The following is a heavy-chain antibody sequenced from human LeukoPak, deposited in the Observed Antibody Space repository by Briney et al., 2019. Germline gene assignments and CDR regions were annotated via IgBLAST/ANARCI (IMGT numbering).Heavy chain of an antibody. D-gene: IGHD3-3*01. V-gene: IGHV1-18*01. Sequence: ASVKVSCKASGGTFSSYAISWVRQAPGQGLEWMGWISAYNGNTNYAQKLQGRVTMTTDTSTSTAYMELRSLRSDDTAVYYCARVEDWSGYQTANWFDPWGQGTLVTVSS. CDR1: GGTFSSYA. CDR2: ISAYNGNT. J-gene: IGHJ5*02. CDR3: ARVEDWSGYQTANWFDP.